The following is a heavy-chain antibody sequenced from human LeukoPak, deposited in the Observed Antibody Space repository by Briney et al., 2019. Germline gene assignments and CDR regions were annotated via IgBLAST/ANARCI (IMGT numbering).Heavy chain of an antibody. V-gene: IGHV3-48*03. Sequence: GGSLRLSCAASGFTFSSYEMNWVRQAPGKGLEWVSYISSSGSTIYYADSVKGRFTISRDNAKNSLYLQMNSLRAEGTAVYYCVRDRIGYNYFDYWGQGVLVTVSS. CDR2: ISSSGSTI. D-gene: IGHD5-24*01. CDR1: GFTFSSYE. CDR3: VRDRIGYNYFDY. J-gene: IGHJ4*02.